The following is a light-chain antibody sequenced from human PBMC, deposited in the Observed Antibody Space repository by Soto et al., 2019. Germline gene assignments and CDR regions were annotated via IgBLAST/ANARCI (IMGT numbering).Light chain of an antibody. CDR3: QQCATSPLT. J-gene: IGKJ1*01. V-gene: IGKV3-20*01. CDR1: QSVPKNY. Sequence: EIVLTQSPDTLSLSPGESATLSCRASQSVPKNYLAWYQQKPGQAPRLLLDDASNRATGSPERFSGSGSGADFTVTISRLEPEDFAVYYCQQCATSPLTFGQGTKVEIK. CDR2: DAS.